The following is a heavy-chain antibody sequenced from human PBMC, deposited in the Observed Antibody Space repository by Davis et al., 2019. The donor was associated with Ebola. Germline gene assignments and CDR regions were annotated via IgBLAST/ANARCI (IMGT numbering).Heavy chain of an antibody. Sequence: PGGSLRLSCAASGFTFTSHCMSWLRQAPGNGLQWVANIKQGGDEQYYVDSVKGRFTISRDNAKNSLYLQMNSLRAEDTAVYYCARGGNGGYYYYYMDVWGKGTTVTVSS. CDR2: IKQGGDEQ. CDR3: ARGGNGGYYYYYMDV. V-gene: IGHV3-7*03. CDR1: GFTFTSHC. D-gene: IGHD4-23*01. J-gene: IGHJ6*03.